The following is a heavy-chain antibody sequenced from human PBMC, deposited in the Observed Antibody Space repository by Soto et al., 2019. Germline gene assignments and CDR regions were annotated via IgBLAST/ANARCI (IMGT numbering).Heavy chain of an antibody. V-gene: IGHV1-2*02. Sequence: ASVKVSCKASGYTFTGYYMHWVRQAPGLGLEWMGWINPNSGGTNYAQKFQGRVTMTRDTSISTAYMELSRLRSDDTAVYYCARMYYYGSGRYYYGMDVWGQGTTVTVSS. D-gene: IGHD3-10*01. CDR2: INPNSGGT. CDR1: GYTFTGYY. J-gene: IGHJ6*02. CDR3: ARMYYYGSGRYYYGMDV.